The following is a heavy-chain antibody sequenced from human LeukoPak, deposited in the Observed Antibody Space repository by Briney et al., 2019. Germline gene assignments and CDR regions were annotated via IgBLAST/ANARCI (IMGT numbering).Heavy chain of an antibody. CDR2: ISGSGGST. V-gene: IGHV3-23*01. Sequence: GGSLRLSCAASGFTFSSYAMSWVRQAPGKGLEWVLAISGSGGSTYYADSVKGGFTISRDNSKNTLYLQMNSLRAEDTAVYYCAKERKYYDFWSGYPLGYYMDVWGKGTRSPSP. CDR3: AKERKYYDFWSGYPLGYYMDV. J-gene: IGHJ6*03. D-gene: IGHD3-3*01. CDR1: GFTFSSYA.